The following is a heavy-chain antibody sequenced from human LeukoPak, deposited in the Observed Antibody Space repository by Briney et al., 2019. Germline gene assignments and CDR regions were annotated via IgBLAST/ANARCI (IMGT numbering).Heavy chain of an antibody. V-gene: IGHV4-4*02. D-gene: IGHD1-26*01. CDR1: GGXILSTNW. CDR3: ARESGAFSPFGF. J-gene: IGHJ1*01. CDR2: VHLSGAS. Sequence: SGTLSLTCAVPGGXILSTNWWSWVRQPPGRGLEWIGEVHLSGASNYNPSLKSRVNMSIDKSRNQLSLELTSVTAADTAMYYCARESGAFSPFGFWGQGTLVTVSS.